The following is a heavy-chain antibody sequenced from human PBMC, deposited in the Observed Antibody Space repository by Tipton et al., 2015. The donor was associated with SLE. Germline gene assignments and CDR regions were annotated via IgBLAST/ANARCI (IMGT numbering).Heavy chain of an antibody. V-gene: IGHV3-48*01. D-gene: IGHD1-26*01. CDR1: GFTFSTYG. J-gene: IGHJ3*02. Sequence: SLRLSCAASGFTFSTYGMNWVRLAPGKGLEWVSYISGGSHTIYYADSVMGRFTISRDDAKTSVYLQMDSLRAEDMAVYYCARDESWDGEDAVDIWGQGTFVSVSS. CDR2: ISGGSHTI. CDR3: ARDESWDGEDAVDI.